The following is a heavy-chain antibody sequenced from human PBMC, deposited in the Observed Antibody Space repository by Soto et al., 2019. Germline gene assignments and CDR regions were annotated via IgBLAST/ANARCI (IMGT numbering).Heavy chain of an antibody. CDR2: INPGSDYI. CDR3: LARNSWDTVAY. D-gene: IGHD6-13*01. Sequence: GGSLRLSCEASGFTFIGYSMNWVRQAPGKGLEWVSSINPGSDYIYYADSVKGRFTISGDNSKNSVYLQMNSLRAEDTAVYFTLARNSWDTVAYWGQGTLVIVSS. CDR1: GFTFIGYS. V-gene: IGHV3-21*04. J-gene: IGHJ4*02.